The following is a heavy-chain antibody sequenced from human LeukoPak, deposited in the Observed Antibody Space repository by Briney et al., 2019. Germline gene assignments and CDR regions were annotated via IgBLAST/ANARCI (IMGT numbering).Heavy chain of an antibody. Sequence: PSETLSLTCAVSGGSISSSNWWSWVRQPPGKGLEWIGEIYHSGSTNYNPSIKSRVTISVDKSKNQFSLKLSSVTAADTAVYYCARDNYDSSGPFQGGAFDIWGQGTMVTVSS. D-gene: IGHD3-22*01. CDR2: IYHSGST. CDR3: ARDNYDSSGPFQGGAFDI. CDR1: GGSISSSNW. V-gene: IGHV4-4*02. J-gene: IGHJ3*02.